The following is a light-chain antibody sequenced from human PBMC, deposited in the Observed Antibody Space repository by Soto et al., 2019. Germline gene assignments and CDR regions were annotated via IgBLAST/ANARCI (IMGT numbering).Light chain of an antibody. CDR1: QSVSSSY. CDR3: QQYGSSPT. V-gene: IGKV3-20*01. Sequence: EIVLTQSPGTLSLSPGERATLSCRASQSVSSSYLAWYQQKPGQAPRLLIYGASSRATGIPDRFSGSRSGTDFTLTISRLEPEDFAVYYCQQYGSSPTFCPWTKVDIK. J-gene: IGKJ3*01. CDR2: GAS.